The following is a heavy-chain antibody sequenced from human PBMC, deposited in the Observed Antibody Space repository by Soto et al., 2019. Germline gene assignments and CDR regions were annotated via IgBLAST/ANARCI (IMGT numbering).Heavy chain of an antibody. J-gene: IGHJ6*03. CDR2: IYYSGST. D-gene: IGHD4-17*01. V-gene: IGHV4-59*08. Sequence: PSETLSLTCTVSGGSISSYYWNWIRQPPGKGLEWIGYIYYSGSTNYNPSLKSRVTISVDTSKNQFSLKLSSVTAADTAVYYCARTTVTTVLSYYYMDVWGKGTTVTVSS. CDR3: ARTTVTTVLSYYYMDV. CDR1: GGSISSYY.